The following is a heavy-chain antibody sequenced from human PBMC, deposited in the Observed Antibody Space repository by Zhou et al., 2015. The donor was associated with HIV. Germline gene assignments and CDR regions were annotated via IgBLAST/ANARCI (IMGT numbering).Heavy chain of an antibody. CDR3: TRPSVATITLDV. D-gene: IGHD5-12*01. CDR2: IRSKANSYAT. V-gene: IGHV3-73*02. Sequence: EVQLVESGGRLVSLGGSLKLSCAASGFTFSGSAMHWVRQASGKGLEWVGRIRSKANSYATAYAASVKGRFTISRDDSKNTAYLQMNSLKTEDTAVYYCTRPSVATITLDVWGQGTTVTVSS. J-gene: IGHJ6*02. CDR1: GFTFSGSA.